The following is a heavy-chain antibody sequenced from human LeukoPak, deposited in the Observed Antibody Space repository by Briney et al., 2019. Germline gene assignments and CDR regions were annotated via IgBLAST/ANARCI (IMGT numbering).Heavy chain of an antibody. CDR3: ARTPVVPAAGYYYYYYMDV. CDR1: GGSISSYY. Sequence: PETLSLTCTVSGGSISSYYWSWIRQPAGKGLEWIGRIYTSGSTNYNPSLKSRVTMSVDTSKNQFSLKLSSVTAADTAVYYCARTPVVPAAGYYYYYYMDVWGKGTTVTVSS. D-gene: IGHD2-2*01. J-gene: IGHJ6*03. CDR2: IYTSGST. V-gene: IGHV4-4*07.